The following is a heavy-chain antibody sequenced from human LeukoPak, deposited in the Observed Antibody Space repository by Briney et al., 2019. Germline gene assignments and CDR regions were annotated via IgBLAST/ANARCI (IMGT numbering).Heavy chain of an antibody. D-gene: IGHD3-9*01. CDR3: ARSSYDISVYFDY. J-gene: IGHJ4*02. CDR2: ISWNSGSI. CDR1: GFTFDDYA. Sequence: GGSLRLSCAASGFTFDDYAMHWVRHAPGKDLEWVSGISWNSGSIGYADSVKGRFTISRDNAKNSLYLQMNSLRAEDTALYYCARSSYDISVYFDYWGQGTLVTASS. V-gene: IGHV3-9*01.